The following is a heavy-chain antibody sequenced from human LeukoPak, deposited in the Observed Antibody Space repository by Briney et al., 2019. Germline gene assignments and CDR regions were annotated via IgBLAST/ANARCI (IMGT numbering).Heavy chain of an antibody. D-gene: IGHD4-23*01. CDR3: ARHMTMTTVVGAYYYGMDV. CDR1: GGSISSSSYY. J-gene: IGHJ6*02. V-gene: IGHV4-39*01. CDR2: IYYSGST. Sequence: SETLSLTCTVSGGSISSSSYYWGWIRQPPGKGLEWIGSIYYSGSTYHNPSLQSRVTISVDTSKNQFSLKLSSVTAADTAVYYCARHMTMTTVVGAYYYGMDVWGQGTTVTVSS.